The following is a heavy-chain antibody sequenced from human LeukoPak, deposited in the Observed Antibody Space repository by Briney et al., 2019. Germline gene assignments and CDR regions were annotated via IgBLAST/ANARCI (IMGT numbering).Heavy chain of an antibody. D-gene: IGHD6-13*01. J-gene: IGHJ1*01. Sequence: SDTLSLTCAVSGYSISSSNWWGWIRLPPGKGLEWIGYIYYSGSTNYNPSLKSRVTISVDTSKNQFSLKLSSVTAADTAVYYCARGHSSSWYRGVGYFQHWGQGTLVTVSS. CDR1: GYSISSSNW. V-gene: IGHV4-28*03. CDR2: IYYSGST. CDR3: ARGHSSSWYRGVGYFQH.